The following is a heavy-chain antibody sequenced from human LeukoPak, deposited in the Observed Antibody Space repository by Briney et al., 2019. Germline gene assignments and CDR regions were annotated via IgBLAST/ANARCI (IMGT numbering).Heavy chain of an antibody. D-gene: IGHD1-1*01. V-gene: IGHV3-7*01. J-gene: IGHJ4*02. CDR1: GFTFSSYW. CDR3: ARDKIEGPTKLDY. CDR2: IKQDESEK. Sequence: GSLRLSCAASGFTFSSYWMSWVRQAPGEGLERVANIKQDESEKYYVDSLKGRFTISRDNAKNSLYLQMNSLRAEDTAVYYCARDKIEGPTKLDYWGQGILVTVSS.